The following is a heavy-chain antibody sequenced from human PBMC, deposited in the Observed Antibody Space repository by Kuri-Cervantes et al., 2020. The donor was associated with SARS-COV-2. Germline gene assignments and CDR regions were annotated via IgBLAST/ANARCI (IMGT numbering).Heavy chain of an antibody. CDR2: IYWDDDK. CDR1: GFSLSSRGLY. D-gene: IGHD5-24*01. V-gene: IGHV2-5*02. CDR3: ARLEDYYYGMDV. J-gene: IGHJ6*04. Sequence: SGPTLVKPTQTLTLTWTLSGFSLSSRGLYMGWIRQPPGQALDWPAFIYWDDDKRYSPSLKSRLTITKDTSKNQVVLTMTNMDPVDTATYYCARLEDYYYGMDVWAKGTTVTVSS.